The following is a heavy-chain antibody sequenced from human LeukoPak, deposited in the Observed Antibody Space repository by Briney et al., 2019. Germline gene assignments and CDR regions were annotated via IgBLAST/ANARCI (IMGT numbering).Heavy chain of an antibody. CDR2: IRYDGSNK. J-gene: IGHJ4*02. D-gene: IGHD6-6*01. V-gene: IGHV3-30*02. CDR3: AKSPARIAARHFDY. CDR1: GFTFSSYG. Sequence: PGGSLRLSCAASGFTFSSYGMHWVRQAPGKGLEWVAFIRYDGSNKDYADSVKGRFTISRDNSKNTLYLQMNSLRAEDTAVYYCAKSPARIAARHFDYWGQGTLVTVSS.